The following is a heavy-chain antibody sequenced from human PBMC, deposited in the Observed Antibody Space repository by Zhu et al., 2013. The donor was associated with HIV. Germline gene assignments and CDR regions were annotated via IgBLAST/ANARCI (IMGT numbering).Heavy chain of an antibody. V-gene: IGHV1-2*02. CDR2: INPNSGGT. Sequence: QVQLVHSGAEVKKPGASVKVSCKASGYTYTGYYIHWVRQAPGQGLEWMGWINPNSGGTIYAQKFQGRVTMTRDTPISTAYVELSRLRSDDTAVYYCARGRRDSDFWSGYYFDYWGQGTLVTVSS. CDR3: ARGRRDSDFWSGYYFDY. J-gene: IGHJ4*02. CDR1: GYTYTGYY. D-gene: IGHD3-3*01.